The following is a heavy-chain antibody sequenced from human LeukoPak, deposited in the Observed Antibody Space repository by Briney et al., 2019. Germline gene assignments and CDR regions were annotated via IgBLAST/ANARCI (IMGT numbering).Heavy chain of an antibody. CDR3: ARDYPKYSSSWYYWFDP. Sequence: SETLSLTCTVSGGSISSGSYCWSWIRQPAGKGLEWIGRIYTSGSTNYNPSLKSRVTISVDTSKNQFSLKLSSVTAADTAVYYCARDYPKYSSSWYYWFDPWGQGTLVTVSS. V-gene: IGHV4-61*02. CDR2: IYTSGST. D-gene: IGHD6-13*01. J-gene: IGHJ5*02. CDR1: GGSISSGSYC.